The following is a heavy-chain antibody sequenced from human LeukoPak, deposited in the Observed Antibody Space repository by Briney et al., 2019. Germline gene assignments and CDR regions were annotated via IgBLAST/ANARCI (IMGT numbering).Heavy chain of an antibody. V-gene: IGHV4-30-4*01. CDR2: IYYSGST. CDR1: GGSISSGDYY. Sequence: KPSQTLSLTCTVSGGSISSGDYYWSWIRQPPGKGLEWIGYIYYSGSTYYNPSLKSRVTISVDTSKNQFSLKLSSVTAADTAVYYCAAMNYYDSSGYYYRDYWGQGTLVTVSS. D-gene: IGHD3-22*01. J-gene: IGHJ4*02. CDR3: AAMNYYDSSGYYYRDY.